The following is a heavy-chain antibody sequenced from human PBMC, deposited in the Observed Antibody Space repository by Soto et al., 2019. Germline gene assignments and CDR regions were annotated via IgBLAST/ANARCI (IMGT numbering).Heavy chain of an antibody. D-gene: IGHD3-3*01. Sequence: SETLSLTCTVSGASLTSGSYYWSWVRQPPGKGLEWIAYIYRSGSTNYNPSLKSRATISVDTSKSQFSLRLTSVTPADTAVYYCARLSYDFWSGYGGRKSDTCSYYDYMDVWGKGTKITVCS. V-gene: IGHV4-61*01. CDR2: IYRSGST. J-gene: IGHJ6*03. CDR1: GASLTSGSYY. CDR3: ARLSYDFWSGYGGRKSDTCSYYDYMDV.